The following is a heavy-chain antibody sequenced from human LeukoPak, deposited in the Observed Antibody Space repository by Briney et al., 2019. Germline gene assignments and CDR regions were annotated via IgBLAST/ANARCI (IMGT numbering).Heavy chain of an antibody. Sequence: SETLSLTCAVYGGSFSGYYWSWIRQPPGKGLEWIGEINHSGSTNYNPSLKSRVTISVDTSKNQFSLKLSSVTAADTAVYYCARGGLLWFGEFYPLYFDYWGQGTLVTVSS. J-gene: IGHJ4*02. CDR3: ARGGLLWFGEFYPLYFDY. CDR2: INHSGST. V-gene: IGHV4-34*01. CDR1: GGSFSGYY. D-gene: IGHD3-10*01.